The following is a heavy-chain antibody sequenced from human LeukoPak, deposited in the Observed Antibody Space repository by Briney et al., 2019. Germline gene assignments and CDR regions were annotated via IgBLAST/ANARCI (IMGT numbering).Heavy chain of an antibody. V-gene: IGHV4-4*07. CDR2: LHTSGST. D-gene: IGHD3-10*01. Sequence: SETLSLTCTVSGGSISSYYWSWIRQPAGEGLEWIGRLHTSGSTHYNPSLKSRVTMSVDTSKNQFSLKLSSVTAADTAVYYCARSPGAYGSGSYFRPNNWFDPWGQGTLVTVSS. CDR1: GGSISSYY. CDR3: ARSPGAYGSGSYFRPNNWFDP. J-gene: IGHJ5*02.